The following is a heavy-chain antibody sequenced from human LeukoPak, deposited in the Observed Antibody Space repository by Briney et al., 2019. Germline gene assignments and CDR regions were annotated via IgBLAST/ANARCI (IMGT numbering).Heavy chain of an antibody. J-gene: IGHJ2*01. V-gene: IGHV3-23*01. Sequence: GGSLRLSCAVSGITLSNYGMTWVRQAPGKGLEWVAGLSGSGGSTNYADSVKGRFTISRDNAKNTLYLQMNSLRAEDTAVYYCARVGVGTMVRGVSYWYFDLWGRGTLVTVSS. CDR2: LSGSGGST. CDR1: GITLSNYG. CDR3: ARVGVGTMVRGVSYWYFDL. D-gene: IGHD3-10*01.